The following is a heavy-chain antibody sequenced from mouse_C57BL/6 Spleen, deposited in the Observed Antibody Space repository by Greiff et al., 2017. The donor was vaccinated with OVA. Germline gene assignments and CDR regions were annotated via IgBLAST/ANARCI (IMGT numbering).Heavy chain of an antibody. CDR2: IYPGDGDT. D-gene: IGHD2-4*01. CDR3: ARLYYDYDDAMDY. CDR1: GYAFSSSW. Sequence: QVQLQQSGPELVKPGASVKISCKASGYAFSSSWMNWVKQRPGKGLEWIGRIYPGDGDTNYNGKFKGKATLTADKSSSTAYMQLSSLTSEDSAVYFCARLYYDYDDAMDYWGQGTSVTVSS. J-gene: IGHJ4*01. V-gene: IGHV1-82*01.